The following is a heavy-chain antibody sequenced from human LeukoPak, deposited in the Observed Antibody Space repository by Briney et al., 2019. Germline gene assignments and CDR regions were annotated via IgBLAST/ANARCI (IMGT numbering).Heavy chain of an antibody. CDR3: AKDMRGWYGDDAFDI. Sequence: SLRLPCAASGFTFDDYAMHWVRQAPGKGLEWVSGISWNSGSIGYADSVKGRFTISRDNAKNSLYLQMNSLRAEDTALYYCAKDMRGWYGDDAFDIWGQGTMVTVSS. CDR2: ISWNSGSI. CDR1: GFTFDDYA. V-gene: IGHV3-9*01. D-gene: IGHD6-19*01. J-gene: IGHJ3*02.